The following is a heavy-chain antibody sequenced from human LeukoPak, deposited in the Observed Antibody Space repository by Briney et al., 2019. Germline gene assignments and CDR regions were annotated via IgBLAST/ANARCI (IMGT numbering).Heavy chain of an antibody. D-gene: IGHD6-13*01. Sequence: GGSLRLSCEASGLIFSIYEMNWVRLAPGKGLEWVSFISSSGDIIHYADSVKGRFTISRDNAKNSLYLQMNSLRADDTAVYYCAKQDIRSSGWYDWGQGTLVTVSS. CDR2: ISSSGDII. J-gene: IGHJ4*02. CDR1: GLIFSIYE. CDR3: AKQDIRSSGWYD. V-gene: IGHV3-48*03.